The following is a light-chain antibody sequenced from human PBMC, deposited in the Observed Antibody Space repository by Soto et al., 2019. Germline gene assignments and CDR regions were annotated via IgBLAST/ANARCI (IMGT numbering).Light chain of an antibody. CDR3: QQYNNWPLT. J-gene: IGKJ4*01. Sequence: EIVMTQSPAILSVSPGXRATLSCRASQSVSSNLAWYQQKPGQAPRLLIYGASTRATGIPARFSGSGSGTEFTLTISSLQSEDFAVYYCQQYNNWPLTFGGGTKVDSK. CDR1: QSVSSN. V-gene: IGKV3D-15*01. CDR2: GAS.